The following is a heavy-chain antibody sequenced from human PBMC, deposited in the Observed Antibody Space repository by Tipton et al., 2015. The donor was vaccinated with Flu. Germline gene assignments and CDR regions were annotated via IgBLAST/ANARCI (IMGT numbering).Heavy chain of an antibody. CDR1: GGSISTSGYY. Sequence: TLSLTCTVSGGSISTSGYYWGWIRQPPGKGLEWIGSIRYGGSSYYTPSLKSRVTISLGMSKDQFSLKLASVTAADTAVYYCARVWSSFVATASLDYWGRGTLVTVSS. CDR2: IRYGGSS. D-gene: IGHD1-1*01. V-gene: IGHV4-39*07. CDR3: ARVWSSFVATASLDY. J-gene: IGHJ4*02.